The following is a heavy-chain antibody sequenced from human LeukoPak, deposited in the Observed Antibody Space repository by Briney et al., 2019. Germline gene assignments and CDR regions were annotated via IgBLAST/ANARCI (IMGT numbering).Heavy chain of an antibody. Sequence: GGSLRLSCAASGFTFNKFAMTWVRQAPGKGLEWVSTIADAGTYYADSVKGRFIISRDNSKNMLYLQLNSLRADDTAMYYCAKNLGPFDVRGQGTMVSVSS. V-gene: IGHV3-23*01. CDR1: GFTFNKFA. D-gene: IGHD3-16*01. J-gene: IGHJ3*01. CDR2: IADAGT. CDR3: AKNLGPFDV.